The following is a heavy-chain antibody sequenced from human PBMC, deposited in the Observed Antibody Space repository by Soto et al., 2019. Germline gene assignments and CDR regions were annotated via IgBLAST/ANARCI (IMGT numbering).Heavy chain of an antibody. CDR1: GGSMSSYY. D-gene: IGHD6-19*01. Sequence: TSETLSLTCTVSGGSMSSYYWSWIRQPPGKGLEWIGYIYYSGNTNYNPSLKSRVSISVDTSKNQFSLKLNSVTAADTAVYYCARVGGYGTFDSWGQGTLVTVSS. J-gene: IGHJ4*02. CDR2: IYYSGNT. V-gene: IGHV4-59*01. CDR3: ARVGGYGTFDS.